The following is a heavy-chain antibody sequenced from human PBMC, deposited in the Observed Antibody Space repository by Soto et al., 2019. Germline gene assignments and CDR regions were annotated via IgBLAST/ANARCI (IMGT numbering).Heavy chain of an antibody. CDR1: GFTFSSYS. CDR3: ARDCEGHSYGYPFDY. Sequence: PGGSLRLSCAASGFTFSSYSMNWVRQAPGKGLDRVSSISSSSSYIYYADSVKGRFTIARDNAKYTLYLHMNTLRVEDTAVYYCARDCEGHSYGYPFDYWGPGTLVTVSS. D-gene: IGHD5-18*01. CDR2: ISSSSSYI. J-gene: IGHJ4*02. V-gene: IGHV3-21*01.